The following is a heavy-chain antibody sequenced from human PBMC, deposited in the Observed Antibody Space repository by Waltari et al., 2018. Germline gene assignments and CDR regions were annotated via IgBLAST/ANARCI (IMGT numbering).Heavy chain of an antibody. Sequence: QVHLVQSGDEVKRPGASVKVSCTTSGYSFVNFGITWVRHAPGEGLQWVGWARTVPVQGLHGVWWIRCNIVNTNYGQNFRTRLTRTRDRSTNTGYMELRSLTSDDTAIYYCARDDADSSNFGGFWGQGTLVTVSS. CDR1: GYSFVNFG. CDR3: ARDDADSSNFGGF. V-gene: IGHV1-18*01. CDR2: IRCNIVNT. J-gene: IGHJ4*02. D-gene: IGHD6-13*01.